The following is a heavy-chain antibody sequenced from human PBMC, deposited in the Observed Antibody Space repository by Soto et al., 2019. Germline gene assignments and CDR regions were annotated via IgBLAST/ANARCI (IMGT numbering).Heavy chain of an antibody. Sequence: EGQLLESGGGLVQPGGSLRLSCAASGFTFSSYAMRWVRQAPVKGLEWVSAISGSGGSTYYADSAKGRFTISRDNSKNTLYLQMNSLRAEDTAVYYCARRGSGSYYDYWGQGTLVTVSS. CDR3: ARRGSGSYYDY. CDR1: GFTFSSYA. CDR2: ISGSGGST. J-gene: IGHJ4*02. V-gene: IGHV3-23*01. D-gene: IGHD1-26*01.